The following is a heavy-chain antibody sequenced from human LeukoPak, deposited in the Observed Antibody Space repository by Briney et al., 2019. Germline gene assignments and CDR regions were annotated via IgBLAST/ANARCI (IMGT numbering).Heavy chain of an antibody. Sequence: SETLSLTCTVSGGSISSGGYYWSWIRQHPGKGLEWTGSIYYTGRTYYNPSLKSRVTISVDTSKNQFSLKLSSVTAADTAVYYCAQSLGSSNWIGNWFDPWGQGTLVTVSS. D-gene: IGHD6-13*01. CDR2: IYYTGRT. CDR1: GGSISSGGYY. J-gene: IGHJ5*02. V-gene: IGHV4-39*01. CDR3: AQSLGSSNWIGNWFDP.